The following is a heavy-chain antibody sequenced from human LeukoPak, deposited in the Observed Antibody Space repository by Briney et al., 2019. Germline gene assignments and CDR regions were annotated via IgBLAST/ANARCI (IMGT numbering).Heavy chain of an antibody. CDR2: TYYRSKWYN. J-gene: IGHJ4*02. V-gene: IGHV6-1*01. D-gene: IGHD3-3*01. CDR1: GDSVSSSSAA. CDR3: ARQNPDDFWSGYYVSYFDY. Sequence: SQTLSLTCAISGDSVSSSSAAWSWIRQSPSRGLEWLGRTYYRSKWYNDYAVSVKSRITINPDTSKNQFSLQLNSMTPEDTAVYYCARQNPDDFWSGYYVSYFDYWGQGTLVTVSS.